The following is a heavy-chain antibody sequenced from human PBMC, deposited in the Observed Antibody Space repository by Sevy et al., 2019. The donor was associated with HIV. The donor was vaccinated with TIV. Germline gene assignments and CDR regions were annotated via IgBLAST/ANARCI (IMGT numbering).Heavy chain of an antibody. Sequence: ASVKVSCKASGYTFTNYDINWVRQATGQGLEWMGWMNPNGGNTGYAQKFQGRVTMTRNTSISTAYMELSSLRSEDTAVYYCARGTVLLGIVVVPAARGWFDPWGQRTLVTVSS. CDR3: ARGTVLLGIVVVPAARGWFDP. CDR2: MNPNGGNT. CDR1: GYTFTNYD. J-gene: IGHJ5*02. V-gene: IGHV1-8*01. D-gene: IGHD2-2*03.